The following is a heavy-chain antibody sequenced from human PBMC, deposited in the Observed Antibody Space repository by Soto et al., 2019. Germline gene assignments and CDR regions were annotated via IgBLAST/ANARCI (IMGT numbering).Heavy chain of an antibody. J-gene: IGHJ6*03. D-gene: IGHD3-9*01. CDR2: IYSGGTT. CDR1: GFTVRSDY. V-gene: IGHV3-66*01. CDR3: ARGLTVYDFLTGSTDYYYYYMDV. Sequence: GGSLRLSCAASGFTVRSDYMSWVRQAPGKGLEWVSVIYSGGTTYHADSVRGRFTISRDNSENTLFLLMNSLRVEDTAVYYCARGLTVYDFLTGSTDYYYYYMDVWGKGTTVTVSS.